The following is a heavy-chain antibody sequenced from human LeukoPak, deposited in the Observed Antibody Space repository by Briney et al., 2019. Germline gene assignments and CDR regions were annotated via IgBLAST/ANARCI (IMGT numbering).Heavy chain of an antibody. CDR1: GFTFSSYA. Sequence: GGSLRLSCAASGFTFSSYAIGWVRQAQGKGLELVSAVSGSHASTSYADSLRRRFTISRDNSKNTLYLHMNSLRAEDTAVYSCANDPRTRCLQPYYFAYWGQGTLVTVSS. CDR2: VSGSHAST. J-gene: IGHJ4*02. V-gene: IGHV3-23*01. D-gene: IGHD5-24*01. CDR3: ANDPRTRCLQPYYFAY.